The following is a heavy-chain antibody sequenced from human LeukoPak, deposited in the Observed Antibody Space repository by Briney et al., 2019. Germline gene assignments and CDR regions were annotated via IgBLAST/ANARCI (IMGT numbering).Heavy chain of an antibody. V-gene: IGHV4-31*03. CDR2: IYYSGST. Sequence: PSQTLSLTCTVSGGSISSGGSYWSWVRQHPGKGLEWIGYIYYSGSTYYNPSLKSRVTISVDTSKNQFSLKLSSVTAADTAVYYCARLPTVAGTYYYYGMDVWGQGTTVTVSS. J-gene: IGHJ6*02. CDR3: ARLPTVAGTYYYYGMDV. CDR1: GGSISSGGSY. D-gene: IGHD6-19*01.